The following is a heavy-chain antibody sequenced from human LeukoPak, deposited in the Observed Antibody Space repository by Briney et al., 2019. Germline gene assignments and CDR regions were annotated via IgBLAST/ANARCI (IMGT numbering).Heavy chain of an antibody. CDR3: AKDSAYYYGGSGYYYGNFDY. D-gene: IGHD3-22*01. J-gene: IGHJ4*02. CDR1: GFTFSSNS. Sequence: GGSLRLSCTVSGFTFSSNSMSWVRQAPGKGLEWVSFIYSDNTHYSDSVKGRFTISIDNSKNTLYLQMNSQRAEDTAMYYCAKDSAYYYGGSGYYYGNFDYWGQGTLVTVSS. V-gene: IGHV3-66*03. CDR2: IYSDNT.